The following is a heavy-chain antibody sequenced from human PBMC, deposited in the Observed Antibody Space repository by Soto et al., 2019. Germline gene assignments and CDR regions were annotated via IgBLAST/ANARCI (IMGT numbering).Heavy chain of an antibody. Sequence: QVQLVQSGAEVKKPGSSVKVSCKASGGTFSSYRINWVRQAPGQGLEWVGGIVPIYRTADYAQKFQGRVTITADESARTSYMELRSLKSQDTAVYYFVRDSGAQRSSSWGQGTQVTVSS. CDR2: IVPIYRTA. CDR3: VRDSGAQRSSS. J-gene: IGHJ4*02. CDR1: GGTFSSYR. D-gene: IGHD6-13*01. V-gene: IGHV1-69*01.